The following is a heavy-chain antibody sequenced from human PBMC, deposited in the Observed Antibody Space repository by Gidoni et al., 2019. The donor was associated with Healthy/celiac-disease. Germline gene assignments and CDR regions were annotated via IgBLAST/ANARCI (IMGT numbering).Heavy chain of an antibody. CDR1: GGSISRGDYY. CDR2: IYYSWST. D-gene: IGHD1-1*01. Sequence: QVQLQESGPGLVKPSQTLSLTCTVSGGSISRGDYYWSWIRQPPGKGLEWIGYIYYSWSTYYNPSLKSRVTISVDTSKNQFSLKLSSVTAADTAVYYCARAERKRGNRNNWFDPWGQGTLVTVSS. V-gene: IGHV4-30-4*01. CDR3: ARAERKRGNRNNWFDP. J-gene: IGHJ5*02.